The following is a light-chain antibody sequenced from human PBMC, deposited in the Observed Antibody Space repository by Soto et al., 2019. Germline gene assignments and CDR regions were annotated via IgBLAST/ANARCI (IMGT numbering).Light chain of an antibody. Sequence: QSGLTHPASVSGSPGQSITISCTGTSSDVGNYNYVSWYQQYPGRVPKLLIYMVSNRPSGVSNRFSGSKSGNTASLTISGLQAEDEADYFCTSPTPGSLYVFGTGTKAPS. CDR3: TSPTPGSLYV. V-gene: IGLV2-14*01. J-gene: IGLJ1*01. CDR2: MVS. CDR1: SSDVGNYNY.